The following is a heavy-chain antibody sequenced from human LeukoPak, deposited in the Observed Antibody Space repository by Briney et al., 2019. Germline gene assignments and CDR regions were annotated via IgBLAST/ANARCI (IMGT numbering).Heavy chain of an antibody. CDR2: ISYDGSNK. D-gene: IGHD2-15*01. CDR3: ARRDNYDY. V-gene: IGHV3-30-3*01. CDR1: GFTFSSYA. J-gene: IGHJ4*02. Sequence: GGSLRLSCAASGFTFSSYAMHWVRQAPGKGLEWVAVISYDGSNKYYADSVKGRFTISRDNAKNTLYLQMNSLRAEDTAVYYCARRDNYDYWGQGTLVTVSS.